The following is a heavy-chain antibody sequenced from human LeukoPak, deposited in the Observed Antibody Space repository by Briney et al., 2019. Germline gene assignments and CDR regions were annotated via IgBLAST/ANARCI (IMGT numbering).Heavy chain of an antibody. D-gene: IGHD2-15*01. CDR2: INSNSGGT. Sequence: ASVKVSCKASGYTFTGYFMHWARQAPGQGLELMGWINSNSGGTNYAHKFQGRLTIIRDTSISTAYMELSRLRSDDTAVYYCARWGYCSGGSCYATDRFYLYWRQGSLVSVCS. CDR3: ARWGYCSGGSCYATDRFYLY. J-gene: IGHJ4*02. V-gene: IGHV1-2*02. CDR1: GYTFTGYF.